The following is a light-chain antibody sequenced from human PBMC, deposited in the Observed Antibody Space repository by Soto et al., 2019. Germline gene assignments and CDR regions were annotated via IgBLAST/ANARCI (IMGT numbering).Light chain of an antibody. Sequence: QSVLTQPASVSGCPGQSITISCTGTRRDVGSYTLVSWYQQHPGRAPKLLIYEDNKRPSGVSNRFSGSKSGKTASLTISGLQADDEADYYCCSYAGSSTSWVFGGGTKVTVL. CDR2: EDN. V-gene: IGLV2-23*01. J-gene: IGLJ3*02. CDR1: RRDVGSYTL. CDR3: CSYAGSSTSWV.